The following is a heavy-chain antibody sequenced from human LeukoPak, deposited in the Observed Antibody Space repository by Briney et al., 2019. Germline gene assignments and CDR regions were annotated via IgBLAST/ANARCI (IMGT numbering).Heavy chain of an antibody. J-gene: IGHJ6*03. Sequence: ETLSLTCTVSAGSISPYYWSWIRQPPGKGLEWVSSISSSSYIYYADSVKGRFTISRDNAKNSLYLQMNRRRAEDTAVYCCARDHGYCSSTSCRDYYYYYMDVCGKGATVTVSS. V-gene: IGHV3-69-1*01. D-gene: IGHD2-2*01. CDR1: AGSISPYY. CDR2: ISSSSYI. CDR3: ARDHGYCSSTSCRDYYYYYMDV.